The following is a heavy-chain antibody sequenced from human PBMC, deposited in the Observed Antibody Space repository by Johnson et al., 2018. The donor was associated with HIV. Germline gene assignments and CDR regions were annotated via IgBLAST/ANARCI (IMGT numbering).Heavy chain of an antibody. CDR2: IWYDGSNK. Sequence: VQLVESGGGVVQPGRSLRLSCAASGFTFSSYGMHWVRQAPGKGLEWVAVIWYDGSNKYYADSVKGRFTISRDNSKHTLSLHMNSLRADDTAVYYCAKEGPRRSSWSDAFDIWGQGTMVTVSS. J-gene: IGHJ3*02. CDR1: GFTFSSYG. D-gene: IGHD6-13*01. V-gene: IGHV3-33*06. CDR3: AKEGPRRSSWSDAFDI.